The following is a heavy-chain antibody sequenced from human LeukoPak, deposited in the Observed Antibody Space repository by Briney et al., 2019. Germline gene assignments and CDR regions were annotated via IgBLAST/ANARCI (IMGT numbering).Heavy chain of an antibody. V-gene: IGHV3-33*01. CDR1: RFTFSNSG. D-gene: IGHD1-26*01. CDR3: ARDLEGVGATQGFDY. J-gene: IGHJ4*02. CDR2: IWDDGGSK. Sequence: GRPLRLFCTASRFTFSNSGMHWLRQATGKGLEGVAHIWDDGGSKYYADSVKGRFTISRDNSKNTLYLQMHSLRAEDTAVYYCARDLEGVGATQGFDYWGQGTLVTVSS.